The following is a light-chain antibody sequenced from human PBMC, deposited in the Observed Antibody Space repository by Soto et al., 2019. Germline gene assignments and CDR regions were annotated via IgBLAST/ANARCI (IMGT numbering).Light chain of an antibody. Sequence: DIPMTQSPSSLSASVGDRVTITCRASQGISTFLAWYQQKPGRVPKVLIYAASTLQSGVPSRFSGSGSGTDFTLTISSLQPEDVATYYCQKYDSALGAFGPGTKVDIK. V-gene: IGKV1-27*01. CDR3: QKYDSALGA. CDR1: QGISTF. CDR2: AAS. J-gene: IGKJ3*01.